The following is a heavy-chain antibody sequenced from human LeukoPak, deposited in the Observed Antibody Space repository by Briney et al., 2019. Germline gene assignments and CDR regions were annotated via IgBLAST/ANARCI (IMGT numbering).Heavy chain of an antibody. D-gene: IGHD3-10*01. CDR3: ASSGGFGEFYYYGMDV. V-gene: IGHV3-30*03. CDR1: GFTFSSYG. CDR2: ISYDGSNK. Sequence: GRSLRLSCAASGFTFSSYGMHWVRQAPGEGLEWVAVISYDGSNKYYADSVKGRFTISRDNSKNTLYLQMNSLRAEDTAVYYCASSGGFGEFYYYGMDVWGKGTTVTVSS. J-gene: IGHJ6*04.